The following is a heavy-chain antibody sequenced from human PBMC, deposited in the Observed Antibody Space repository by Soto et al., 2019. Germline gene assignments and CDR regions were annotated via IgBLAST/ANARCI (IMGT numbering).Heavy chain of an antibody. Sequence: QVQLVQSGAEVKKPGSSVKVSCKASGGTFSSYTISWVRQAPGQGLAWMGRIIPILGIANYAQKFQGRVTITADKATSTAYMELSSLRSEDTAVYYCARDRYSSGGAYWGQGTLVTVSS. V-gene: IGHV1-69*08. CDR1: GGTFSSYT. CDR3: ARDRYSSGGAY. CDR2: IIPILGIA. D-gene: IGHD6-19*01. J-gene: IGHJ4*02.